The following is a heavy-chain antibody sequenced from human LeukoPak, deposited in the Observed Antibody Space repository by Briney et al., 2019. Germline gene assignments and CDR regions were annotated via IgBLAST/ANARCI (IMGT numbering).Heavy chain of an antibody. J-gene: IGHJ4*02. Sequence: GGSLRLSCAVSGITLSNYGMSWVRQAPGKGLEWVAGISGSGGSKYYADSEKGRFTISRDNSKNTLYLQMISLRAEDTAVYFCAKRGVVIRVILVGFHKEAYYFDSWGQGALVAVSS. CDR2: ISGSGGSK. CDR3: AKRGVVIRVILVGFHKEAYYFDS. CDR1: GITLSNYG. D-gene: IGHD3-22*01. V-gene: IGHV3-23*01.